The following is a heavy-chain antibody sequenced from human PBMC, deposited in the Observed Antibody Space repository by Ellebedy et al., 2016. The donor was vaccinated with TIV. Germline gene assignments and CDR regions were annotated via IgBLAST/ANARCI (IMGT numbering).Heavy chain of an antibody. J-gene: IGHJ6*02. Sequence: GGSLRLSXAASGFTFSSYSMNWVRQAPGKGLEWVSSISSSSSYIYYADSVKGRFTISRDNAKNSLYLQMNSLRAEDTAVYYCAGDGGRGYYYGSGSYYNKGYGMDVWGQGTTVTVSS. D-gene: IGHD3-10*01. CDR1: GFTFSSYS. CDR3: AGDGGRGYYYGSGSYYNKGYGMDV. CDR2: ISSSSSYI. V-gene: IGHV3-21*01.